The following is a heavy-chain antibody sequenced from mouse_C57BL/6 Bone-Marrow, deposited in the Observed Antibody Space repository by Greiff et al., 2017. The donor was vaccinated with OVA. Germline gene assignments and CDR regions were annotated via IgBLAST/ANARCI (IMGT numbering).Heavy chain of an antibody. CDR2: INPNNGGT. J-gene: IGHJ4*01. V-gene: IGHV1-26*01. CDR1: GYAFSSYW. Sequence: VQLQQSGAELVKPGASVKISCKASGYAFSSYWMNWVKQRPGKSLEWIGDINPNNGGTSYNQKFKGKATLTVDKSSSTAYMELRSLTSEDSAVYYCASTAMDYWGQGTSVTVSS. CDR3: ASTAMDY.